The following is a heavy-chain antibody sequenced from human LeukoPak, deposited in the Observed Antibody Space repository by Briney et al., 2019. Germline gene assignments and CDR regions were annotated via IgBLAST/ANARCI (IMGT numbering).Heavy chain of an antibody. CDR2: IRSKAYGGTT. CDR3: TRVSYGRDYYYYYYMDV. J-gene: IGHJ6*03. CDR1: GFTFGDYA. Sequence: GGSLRLSCTASGFTFGDYAMSWVRQAPGKGLEWVGFIRSKAYGGTTEYAASVKGRFTISRDDSKSIAYLQMNSLKTEDTAVYYCTRVSYGRDYYYYYYMDVWGKGTTVTVSS. V-gene: IGHV3-49*04. D-gene: IGHD1-26*01.